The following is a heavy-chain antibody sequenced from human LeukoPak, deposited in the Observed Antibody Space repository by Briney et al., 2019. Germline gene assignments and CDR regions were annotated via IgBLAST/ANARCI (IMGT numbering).Heavy chain of an antibody. J-gene: IGHJ3*02. V-gene: IGHV4-39*07. CDR2: INHSGST. Sequence: AEPLTLPCTLSGGPINSSTYYWRWIRQPPGKGLEWFGEINHSGSTNYNPSLKSRVTISVDTSKNQFSLKLSSVTAADTAVYYCARGSATMIVVVSRAAFDIWGQGTMVTVSS. D-gene: IGHD3-22*01. CDR1: GGPINSSTYY. CDR3: ARGSATMIVVVSRAAFDI.